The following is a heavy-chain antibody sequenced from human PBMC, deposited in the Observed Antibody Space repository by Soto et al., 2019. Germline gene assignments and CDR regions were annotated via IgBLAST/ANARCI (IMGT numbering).Heavy chain of an antibody. CDR1: GYTFTSYG. CDR3: ARGGAWNHEPFDH. CDR2: ISNYNGHT. J-gene: IGHJ4*02. V-gene: IGHV1-18*04. Sequence: QVQLEQSGAQVKKPGASVKVSCKASGYTFTSYGFSWLRQAPGQGLEWMGWISNYNGHTNYAQKFQDRFTMTTDTPTSTAYMELRSLRSDDTAVYFCARGGAWNHEPFDHWGQGTLVTVSS. D-gene: IGHD1-1*01.